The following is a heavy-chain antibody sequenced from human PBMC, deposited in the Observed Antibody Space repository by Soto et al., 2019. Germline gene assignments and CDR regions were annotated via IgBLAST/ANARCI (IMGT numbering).Heavy chain of an antibody. V-gene: IGHV1-69*02. D-gene: IGHD3-10*01. J-gene: IGHJ6*02. CDR3: ARLMSSGYYYGMDV. CDR2: IIPILGIA. Sequence: QVQLVQSGAEVKKPGSSVKVSCKASGGTFSSYTISWVRQAPGQGLEWKGRIIPILGIANYAQKFQGRVTMTADKSTSSAYMGLSSLRSEDTAVYYCARLMSSGYYYGMDVWGQGTTVTVSS. CDR1: GGTFSSYT.